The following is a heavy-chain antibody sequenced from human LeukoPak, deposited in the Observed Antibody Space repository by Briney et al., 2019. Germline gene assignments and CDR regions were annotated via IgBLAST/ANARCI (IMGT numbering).Heavy chain of an antibody. Sequence: GGSLRHFCAASGFTFRYHYMLWVRQPPGKGLEWVGRIRHKADNYITEYAASVKGRFIISRDDLNNSLYLQLNSLKTEDTAVYYCSRPRPGHYHFDYWGQGTLVTVSS. CDR3: SRPRPGHYHFDY. CDR1: GFTFRYHY. D-gene: IGHD3-10*01. CDR2: IRHKADNYIT. J-gene: IGHJ4*02. V-gene: IGHV3-72*01.